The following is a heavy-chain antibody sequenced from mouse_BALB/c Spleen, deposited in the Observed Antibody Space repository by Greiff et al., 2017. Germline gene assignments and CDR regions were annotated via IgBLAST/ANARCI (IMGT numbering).Heavy chain of an antibody. J-gene: IGHJ4*01. V-gene: IGHV5-4*02. Sequence: EVMLVESGGGLVKPGGSLKLSCAASGFTFSDYYMYWVRQTPEKRLEWVATISDGGSYTYYPDSVKGRFTISRDNAKNNLYLQMSSLKSEDTAMYYCARVNWDDAMDYWGQGTSVTVSS. D-gene: IGHD4-1*01. CDR1: GFTFSDYY. CDR2: ISDGGSYT. CDR3: ARVNWDDAMDY.